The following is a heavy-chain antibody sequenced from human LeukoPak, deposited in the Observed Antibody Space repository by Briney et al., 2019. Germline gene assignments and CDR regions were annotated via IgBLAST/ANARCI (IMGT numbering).Heavy chain of an antibody. J-gene: IGHJ4*02. Sequence: ASVKVSCKASGYTFTSYGISWVRQAPGQGLEWMGWISAYNGNTNYAQKLQGRVTMTTDTSTSTAYMELRSLRSDDMAVYYCAREDEGSYYDSSGYPTGSYYFDYWGQGTLVTVSS. V-gene: IGHV1-18*03. D-gene: IGHD3-22*01. CDR2: ISAYNGNT. CDR3: AREDEGSYYDSSGYPTGSYYFDY. CDR1: GYTFTSYG.